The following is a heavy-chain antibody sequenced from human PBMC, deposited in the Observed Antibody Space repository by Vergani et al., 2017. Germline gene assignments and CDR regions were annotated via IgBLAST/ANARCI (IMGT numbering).Heavy chain of an antibody. D-gene: IGHD2-15*01. J-gene: IGHJ2*01. Sequence: EVQLVESGGGLVQPGGSLRLSCAASGFTFSSYDMHWVRQATGKGLEWVSAIGTAGDPYYPGSVKGRFTISRENAKNSLYLQMNSLRAGDTAVYYCASARGYCSCGSCQHYCYFDLWGRGTLVTVSS. CDR2: IGTAGDP. CDR1: GFTFSSYD. V-gene: IGHV3-13*05. CDR3: ASARGYCSCGSCQHYCYFDL.